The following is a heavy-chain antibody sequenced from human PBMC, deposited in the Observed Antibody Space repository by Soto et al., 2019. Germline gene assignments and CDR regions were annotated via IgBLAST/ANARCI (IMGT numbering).Heavy chain of an antibody. CDR1: GFTFSNAW. CDR3: TTYYDFWSGYYCSGGLPNY. V-gene: IGHV3-15*07. J-gene: IGHJ4*02. CDR2: IKSKTDGGTT. D-gene: IGHD3-3*01. Sequence: EVQLVESGGGLVKPGGSLRLSCAASGFTFSNAWMNWVRQAPGKGLEWVGRIKSKTDGGTTDYAAPVKGRVTISRDHSKNTLHLQMNSLKTEDTAVYYCTTYYDFWSGYYCSGGLPNYWGQGTLVTGSS.